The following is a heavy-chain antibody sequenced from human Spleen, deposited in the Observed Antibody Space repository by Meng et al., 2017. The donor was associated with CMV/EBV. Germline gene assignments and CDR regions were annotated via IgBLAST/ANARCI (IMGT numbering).Heavy chain of an antibody. J-gene: IGHJ4*02. V-gene: IGHV3-23*01. CDR1: GVTFSSYD. CDR2: RSGRGGRK. Sequence: WADTGVTFSSYDISRDSQAQGKGLEWDSDRSGRGGRKNKGDKVKGRFTISRDNSKNTLYLQMNSLRAEDTAVYYCAKDRRSSGYFDYWGQGTLVTVSS. CDR3: AKDRRSSGYFDY. D-gene: IGHD6-19*01.